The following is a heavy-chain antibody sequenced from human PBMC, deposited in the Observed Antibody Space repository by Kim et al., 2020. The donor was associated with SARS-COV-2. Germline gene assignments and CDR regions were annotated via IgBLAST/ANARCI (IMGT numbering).Heavy chain of an antibody. V-gene: IGHV3-23*01. Sequence: GGSLRLSCAASGFTFSSYAMSWVRQAPGKGLEWVSAISGSGGSTYYADSVKGRFTISRDNSKNTLYLQMNSLRAEDTAVYYCAKTMGAGYCRGGSCYGKSYWGQGTLVTVSS. CDR1: GFTFSSYA. CDR3: AKTMGAGYCRGGSCYGKSY. D-gene: IGHD2-15*01. CDR2: ISGSGGST. J-gene: IGHJ4*02.